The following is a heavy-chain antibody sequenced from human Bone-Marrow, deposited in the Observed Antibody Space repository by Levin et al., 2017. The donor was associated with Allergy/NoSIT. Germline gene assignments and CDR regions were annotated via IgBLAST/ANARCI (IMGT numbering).Heavy chain of an antibody. J-gene: IGHJ4*02. V-gene: IGHV3-48*04. D-gene: IGHD3-9*01. CDR2: ISSSSSTI. CDR1: GFTFSSYS. Sequence: PGGSLRLSCAASGFTFSSYSMNWVRQAPGKGLEWVSYISSSSSTIYYADSVKGRFTISRDNAKNSLYLQMNSLRAEDTAVYDCARGDDFDWVGGDFDYWGQGTLVTVSS. CDR3: ARGDDFDWVGGDFDY.